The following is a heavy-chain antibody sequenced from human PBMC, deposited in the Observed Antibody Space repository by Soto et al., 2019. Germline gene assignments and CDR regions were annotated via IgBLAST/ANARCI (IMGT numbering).Heavy chain of an antibody. D-gene: IGHD3-10*01. V-gene: IGHV3-23*01. CDR2: ISGSGGGT. J-gene: IGHJ6*02. CDR1: GFTFSDYA. CDR3: VKYGSGTYYHVGVYGLDV. Sequence: EVQLLESGGGLVQPGGSLRLSCVASGFTFSDYAMSWVRQAPGKGLKCVSAISGSGGGTYYADSVKGLFTISRDRSGNTVYLQMNSLTVDDTAVYYCVKYGSGTYYHVGVYGLDVWGQGTTVTISS.